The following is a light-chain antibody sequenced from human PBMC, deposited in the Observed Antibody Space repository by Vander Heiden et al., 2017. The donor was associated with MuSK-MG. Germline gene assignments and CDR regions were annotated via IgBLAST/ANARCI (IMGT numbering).Light chain of an antibody. CDR1: QSLLHSNGYNY. Sequence: DIVMTQSPLSLPVTPGEPASISCRSSQSLLHSNGYNYLDWYLQKPGQSPQLLIYLGSNRASAVPDRFPGSASGTDFTLRISIVEAEHIRVYYCRLSLQTPPTFGQGTKVEIK. CDR2: LGS. J-gene: IGKJ1*01. CDR3: RLSLQTPPT. V-gene: IGKV2-28*01.